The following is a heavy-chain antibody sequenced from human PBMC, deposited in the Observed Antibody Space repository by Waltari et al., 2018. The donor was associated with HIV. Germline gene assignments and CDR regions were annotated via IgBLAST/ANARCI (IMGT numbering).Heavy chain of an antibody. J-gene: IGHJ6*02. CDR1: GYSISSGYY. CDR3: ARDCIQGPYRFLEWLCYGMDV. D-gene: IGHD3-3*01. CDR2: IYHSGST. Sequence: QVQLQESGPGLVKPSETLSLTCTVSGYSISSGYYWGWIRQPPGKGLEWIGSIYHSGSTYYNPSLKSRVTISVDTSKNQFSLKLSSVTAADTAVYYCARDCIQGPYRFLEWLCYGMDVWGQGTTVTVSS. V-gene: IGHV4-38-2*02.